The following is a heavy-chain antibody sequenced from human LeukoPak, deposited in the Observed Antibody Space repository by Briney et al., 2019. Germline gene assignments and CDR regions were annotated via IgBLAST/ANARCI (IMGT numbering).Heavy chain of an antibody. D-gene: IGHD4-17*01. CDR1: GFTFSSYA. CDR3: ARERSSWFDP. J-gene: IGHJ5*02. V-gene: IGHV3-30*04. CDR2: ISYDGSNK. Sequence: GGSLRLSCAASGFTFSSYAMHWVRQAPGKGLEWVAVISYDGSNKYYADSVKGRFTISRDNSKSTLYLQMNSLRAEDTAVYYCARERSSWFDPWGQGTLVTVSS.